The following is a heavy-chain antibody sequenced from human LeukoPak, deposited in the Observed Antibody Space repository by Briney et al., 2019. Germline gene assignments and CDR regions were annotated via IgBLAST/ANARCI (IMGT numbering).Heavy chain of an antibody. J-gene: IGHJ4*02. CDR3: ARGLGYCSGGSCSN. Sequence: PSETPSLTCAVYGGSFSGYYWSWIRQPPGKGLEWIGEINHSGSTNYNPSLKSRVTISVDTSKNQFSLKLSSVAAADTAVYYCARGLGYCSGGSCSNWGQGTLVTVSS. V-gene: IGHV4-34*01. CDR2: INHSGST. D-gene: IGHD2-15*01. CDR1: GGSFSGYY.